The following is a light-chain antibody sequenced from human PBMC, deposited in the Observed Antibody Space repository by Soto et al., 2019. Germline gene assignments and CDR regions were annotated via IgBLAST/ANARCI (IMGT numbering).Light chain of an antibody. CDR3: QQYGTSPPGT. CDR2: RTS. J-gene: IGKJ5*01. V-gene: IGKV3-20*01. Sequence: IVLSQSPATVSVSTGDGCTLSFGASQSISSNLAWYQQKPGQAPRLLMFRTSSRATAIPARFSGSGSGADFTLTISRLEPEDFAVYFCQQYGTSPPGTFGQGTRLAIK. CDR1: QSISSN.